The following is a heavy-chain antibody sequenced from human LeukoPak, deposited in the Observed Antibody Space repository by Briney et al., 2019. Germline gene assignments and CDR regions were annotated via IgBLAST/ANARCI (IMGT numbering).Heavy chain of an antibody. Sequence: PGGSLRLSCAASGFTFSSYAMSWVRQAPGKGLEWVSAISGSGGSTYYADSVKGRFTISRDNSKNTLYLQMNSLRAEDTAVYYCVSPPMIVVVLTDYWGQGTLVTVSS. J-gene: IGHJ4*02. V-gene: IGHV3-23*01. CDR2: ISGSGGST. D-gene: IGHD3-22*01. CDR3: VSPPMIVVVLTDY. CDR1: GFTFSSYA.